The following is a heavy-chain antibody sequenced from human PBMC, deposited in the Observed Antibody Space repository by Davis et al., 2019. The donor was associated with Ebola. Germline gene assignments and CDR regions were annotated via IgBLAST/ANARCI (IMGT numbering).Heavy chain of an antibody. CDR1: GFNFYSYA. V-gene: IGHV3-23*01. CDR3: AKDSYAVTIMVGAFDI. J-gene: IGHJ3*02. CDR2: ISKDGRDT. D-gene: IGHD4-17*01. Sequence: PGGSLRLSCAASGFNFYSYAMTWVRQAPGKGLEWVSTISKDGRDTSYADSVKGRLSVSRDNSKNTVYLQMHSLRVEDTAIYYCAKDSYAVTIMVGAFDIWGQGTVVTVSS.